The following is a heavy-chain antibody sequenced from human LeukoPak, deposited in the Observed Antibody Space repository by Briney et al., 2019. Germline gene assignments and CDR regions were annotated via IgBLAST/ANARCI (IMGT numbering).Heavy chain of an antibody. D-gene: IGHD2-15*01. J-gene: IGHJ4*02. CDR1: GFTFTSYA. V-gene: IGHV3-23*01. CDR2: FSGSGGRI. CDR3: AKDGCSGGSCFSHFDY. Sequence: GGSLRLSCVASGFTFTSYAMNWVRQAPGTGLEWVSGFSGSGGRIYYADSVKGRFTISRDNSKNMVYLQMKSLRDEDTAVYFCAKDGCSGGSCFSHFDYWGQGTLVSASS.